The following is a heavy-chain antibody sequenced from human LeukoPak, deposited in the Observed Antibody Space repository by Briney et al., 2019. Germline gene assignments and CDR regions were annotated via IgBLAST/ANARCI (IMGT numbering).Heavy chain of an antibody. CDR2: ISGSGGST. V-gene: IGHV3-23*01. CDR3: AKSALASYYYDSSGYYYFDY. Sequence: GGSLRLSCAASGFTFSSYAMSWVRQAPGKGREWVSAISGSGGSTYYADSVKGRFTISRDNSKNTLYLQMNSLRAEDTAVCYCAKSALASYYYDSSGYYYFDYWGQGTLVTVSS. J-gene: IGHJ4*02. D-gene: IGHD3-22*01. CDR1: GFTFSSYA.